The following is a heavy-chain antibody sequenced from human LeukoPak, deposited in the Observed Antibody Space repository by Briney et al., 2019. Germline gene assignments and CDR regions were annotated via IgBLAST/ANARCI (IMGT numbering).Heavy chain of an antibody. CDR1: GGSLSGYY. Sequence: SETLSLTCAVYGGSLSGYYWSWIRQPPGKGLEWIGEINHSGSTNYNPSLKSRVTISVDTSKNQFSLKLTSVTAADTAVYYCARAQAGVSNYYYYMDVWGKGTTVTVSS. CDR2: INHSGST. J-gene: IGHJ6*03. CDR3: ARAQAGVSNYYYYMDV. D-gene: IGHD4-23*01. V-gene: IGHV4-34*01.